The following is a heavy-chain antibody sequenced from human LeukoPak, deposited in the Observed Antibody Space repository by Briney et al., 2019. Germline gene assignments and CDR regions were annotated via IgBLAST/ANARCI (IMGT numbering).Heavy chain of an antibody. Sequence: PGGSLRLSCAAAGLTVSSNYMTWVRQAPGKGLEWVSYISSSGSTIYYADSVKGRFTISRDNAKNSLYLQMNSLRPEDTAVYYCARFGYNDFDYWGQGTLVTVS. CDR2: ISSSGSTI. V-gene: IGHV3-48*03. CDR1: GLTVSSNY. D-gene: IGHD5-24*01. CDR3: ARFGYNDFDY. J-gene: IGHJ4*02.